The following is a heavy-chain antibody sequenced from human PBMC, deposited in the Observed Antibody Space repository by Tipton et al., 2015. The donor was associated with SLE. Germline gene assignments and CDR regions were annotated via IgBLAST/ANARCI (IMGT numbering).Heavy chain of an antibody. Sequence: LRLSCTVSGGSISSHYWSWIRRPPGKGLEWIGYISYSETTNYNPSLKSRVTISVDTSKNQFSLKLRSVTAADTAVYYCARGPFQRWPPGAYWGQGTLVTVSS. CDR2: ISYSETT. D-gene: IGHD6-19*01. J-gene: IGHJ4*02. CDR3: ARGPFQRWPPGAY. CDR1: GGSISSHY. V-gene: IGHV4-59*11.